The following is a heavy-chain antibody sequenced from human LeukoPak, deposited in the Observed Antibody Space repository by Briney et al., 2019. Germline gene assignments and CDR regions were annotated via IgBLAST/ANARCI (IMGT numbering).Heavy chain of an antibody. J-gene: IGHJ4*02. Sequence: GESLKISCKASGYTFTNYWIGWVRQMPGKGLEWMGTIYPGDSDTRYSPSFQGQVSISADRSTNTAYLQWSSLKASDTAIYYCARLGTAIGARYFDFWGQGTLVTVSS. CDR3: ARLGTAIGARYFDF. CDR2: IYPGDSDT. CDR1: GYTFTNYW. D-gene: IGHD5-18*01. V-gene: IGHV5-51*01.